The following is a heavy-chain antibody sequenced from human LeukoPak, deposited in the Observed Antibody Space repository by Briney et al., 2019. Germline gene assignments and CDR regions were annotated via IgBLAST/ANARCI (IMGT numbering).Heavy chain of an antibody. CDR1: GYTFTRYN. CDR2: MSPNNGNT. J-gene: IGHJ3*02. CDR3: ARTARIVVVPAARAFDI. Sequence: ASVKVSCKASGYTFTRYNINWVRQATGQGLEWMGWMSPNNGNTGYAQKFQGRVTITRNTSITTAYMELSSLRSDDTAVYYCARTARIVVVPAARAFDIWGQGTMVTVSS. V-gene: IGHV1-8*03. D-gene: IGHD2-2*01.